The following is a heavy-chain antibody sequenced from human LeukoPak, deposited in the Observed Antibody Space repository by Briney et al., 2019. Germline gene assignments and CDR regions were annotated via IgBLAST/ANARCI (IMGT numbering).Heavy chain of an antibody. CDR2: IYYTGSR. CDR3: ARVLYSSSSWGLDY. V-gene: IGHV4-4*02. D-gene: IGHD6-6*01. J-gene: IGHJ4*02. Sequence: PSETLSLTCVVSGASISSSDWWSWVRQSPGKGLEWIGEIYYTGSRNYNPSLKSRVAMSVDTSKNQFSLELTSVTAADTAVYYCARVLYSSSSWGLDYWGQGTLVTVSS. CDR1: GASISSSDW.